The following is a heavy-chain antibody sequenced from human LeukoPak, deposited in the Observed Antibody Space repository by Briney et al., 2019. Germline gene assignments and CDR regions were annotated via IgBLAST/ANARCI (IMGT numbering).Heavy chain of an antibody. V-gene: IGHV1-69*13. CDR2: IIPLFDTA. CDR3: ARSYLRDFDWLGPSWFDP. Sequence: GASVKVSCKASGGTFSSYAISWVRQAPGQGLEWMGGIIPLFDTADYAQKFQGRLTITADESTSTAYMELRSLRYDDTAVYYCARSYLRDFDWLGPSWFDPWGQGTLVTVSS. J-gene: IGHJ5*02. CDR1: GGTFSSYA. D-gene: IGHD3-9*01.